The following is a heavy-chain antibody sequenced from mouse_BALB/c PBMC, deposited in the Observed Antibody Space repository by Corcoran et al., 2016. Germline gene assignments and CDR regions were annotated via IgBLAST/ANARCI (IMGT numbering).Heavy chain of an antibody. D-gene: IGHD2-1*01. CDR3: ARVDGNYWAMDY. Sequence: DVQRQESGPGIVKPSQSLSLTCSVTGYSITSGYYWNWIRQFPGNKLEWMGYISYDGSNKYNPSLKNRISITRDTSKNQCFLKLNSVTTEDTATYYCARVDGNYWAMDYWGQGTSVTVSS. V-gene: IGHV3-6*02. CDR1: GYSITSGYY. J-gene: IGHJ4*01. CDR2: ISYDGSN.